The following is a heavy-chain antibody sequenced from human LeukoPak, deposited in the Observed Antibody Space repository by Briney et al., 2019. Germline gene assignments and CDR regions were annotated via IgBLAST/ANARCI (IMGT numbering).Heavy chain of an antibody. Sequence: SETLSLTCTVSGVSISTYYWNWIRQPPGKGLEWIGYIYYSGSTNYNPSLKSRVAISVDTSKNQFSLRLSSVTAADTAVYYCARGGGYGDYGYYFDYWGQGTLVTVSS. CDR2: IYYSGST. J-gene: IGHJ4*02. D-gene: IGHD4-17*01. CDR1: GVSISTYY. V-gene: IGHV4-59*12. CDR3: ARGGGYGDYGYYFDY.